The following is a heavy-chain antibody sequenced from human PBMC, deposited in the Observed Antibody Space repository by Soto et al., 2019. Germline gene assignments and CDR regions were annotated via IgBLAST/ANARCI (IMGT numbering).Heavy chain of an antibody. CDR3: ASGGDAYKAGY. CDR2: IHFSGTI. CDR1: GGSLSSGDRY. D-gene: IGHD2-21*01. V-gene: IGHV4-30-4*08. Sequence: QVQVQESGPGLVKPSQTLSLTCTVSGGSLSSGDRYWSWMRQLPGKGLEWIGCIHFSGTIYYNPSLKSRVSISVDTSQNQFSLRLTSVTATDTAIYYCASGGDAYKAGYWGQEPWSPSPQ. J-gene: IGHJ4*01.